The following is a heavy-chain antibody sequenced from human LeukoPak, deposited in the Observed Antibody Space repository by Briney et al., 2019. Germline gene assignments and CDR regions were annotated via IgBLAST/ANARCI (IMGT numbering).Heavy chain of an antibody. V-gene: IGHV4-4*09. CDR1: GGSISGYY. CDR2: IHSNGYT. CDR3: AQRQGPMSVTYDYFDP. Sequence: SETLSLTCTVSGGSISGYYWTWIRQPPGQGLEWIAYIHSNGYTNYNPSLRSRVTISVDPSKNQFSLTVTPVTAADTAIYYCAQRQGPMSVTYDYFDPWGQGALVTVSS. D-gene: IGHD5-12*01. J-gene: IGHJ5*02.